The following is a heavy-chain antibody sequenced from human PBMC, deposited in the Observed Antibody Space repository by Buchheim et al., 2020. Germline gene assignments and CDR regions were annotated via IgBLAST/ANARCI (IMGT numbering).Heavy chain of an antibody. Sequence: QVQLQESGPGLLKPSETLSLTCTVSGGSVTSGIYYWSWIRQSPEKGLEWIGHIHYSGTIYYNPSLKSRVAISVGTSENQFSLRLSAVTAADTAVYYCARGGDPYKLGNHWGQGT. D-gene: IGHD5-24*01. CDR1: GGSVTSGIYY. CDR2: IHYSGTI. V-gene: IGHV4-31*03. J-gene: IGHJ5*02. CDR3: ARGGDPYKLGNH.